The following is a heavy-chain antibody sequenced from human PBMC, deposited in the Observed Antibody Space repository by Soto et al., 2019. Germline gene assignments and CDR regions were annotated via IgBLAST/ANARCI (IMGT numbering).Heavy chain of an antibody. J-gene: IGHJ4*02. Sequence: GGSLRLSCAASGFTFSSYAMSWVRQAPGKGLEWVSAISGSGGSTYYADSVKGRFTISRDNSKNTLYLQMNSLRAEDTAVYYCANPATIFDCSGGSCYYFDYWGQGTLVTVSS. CDR2: ISGSGGST. CDR3: ANPATIFDCSGGSCYYFDY. CDR1: GFTFSSYA. D-gene: IGHD2-15*01. V-gene: IGHV3-23*01.